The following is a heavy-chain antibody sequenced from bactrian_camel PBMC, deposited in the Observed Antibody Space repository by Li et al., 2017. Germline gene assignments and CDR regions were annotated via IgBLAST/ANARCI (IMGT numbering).Heavy chain of an antibody. CDR2: IDSDGGNT. CDR3: ARVRGVVAVGFVDY. CDR1: Y. Sequence: QVQLVESGGGLVQPGGSLRLSCAASYMSWVRQAPGKGLEWVSTIDSDGGNTYYADSVKGRFTASRDNAQNTVYLQMNSLKPDDTAVYSCARVRGVVAVGFVDYWGQGTQVTVS. J-gene: IGHJ4*01. D-gene: IGHD6*01. V-gene: IGHV3-2*01.